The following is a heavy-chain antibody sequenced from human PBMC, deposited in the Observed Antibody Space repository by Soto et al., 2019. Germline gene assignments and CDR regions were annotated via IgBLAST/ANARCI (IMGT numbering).Heavy chain of an antibody. CDR1: GLAFTSSA. CDR2: IVVGSGNT. D-gene: IGHD2-21*01. CDR3: AADLGGDSFDY. J-gene: IGHJ4*02. V-gene: IGHV1-58*01. Sequence: GASVKVSCKASGLAFTSSAVQWVRQARGQRLEWIGWIVVGSGNTNYAQKFQERVTITRDMSTSTAYMELSSLRSEDTAVYYCAADLGGDSFDYWGQGTLVTVSS.